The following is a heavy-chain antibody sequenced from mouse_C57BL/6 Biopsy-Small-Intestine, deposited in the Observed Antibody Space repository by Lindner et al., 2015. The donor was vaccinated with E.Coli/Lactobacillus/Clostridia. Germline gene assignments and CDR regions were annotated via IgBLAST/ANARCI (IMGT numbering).Heavy chain of an antibody. CDR1: GYSFTGNH. V-gene: IGHV1-42*01. Sequence: VQLQESGPELVKSGASVKISCKASGYSFTGNHMNWVKQSPEKSLEWIGEINPSTGSTTYNQKFRAKATLTIDKSSSTAYMQIKSLTSEDSAVYYCARREVYYFDYWGQGTTLTVSS. J-gene: IGHJ2*01. CDR3: ARREVYYFDY. CDR2: INPSTGST.